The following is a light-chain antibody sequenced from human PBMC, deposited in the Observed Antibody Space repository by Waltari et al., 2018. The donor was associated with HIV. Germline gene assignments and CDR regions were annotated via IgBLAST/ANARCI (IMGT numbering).Light chain of an antibody. CDR1: SSNIGRYF. V-gene: IGLV1-47*02. J-gene: IGLJ2*01. Sequence: QSVLTQPPPASGTPGQRVAISCSGSSSNIGRYFVYWYQHLPGTAPKLLSFSNFQRPSGVPDRFSGSKSGTSASLAISGLRSEDEADYYCAAWDASLGGVVFGGGTTLTVL. CDR2: SNF. CDR3: AAWDASLGGVV.